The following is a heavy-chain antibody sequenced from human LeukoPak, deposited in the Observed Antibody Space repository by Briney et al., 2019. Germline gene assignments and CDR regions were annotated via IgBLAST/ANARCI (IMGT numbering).Heavy chain of an antibody. V-gene: IGHV1-2*02. CDR3: ARIAGHTLVRARDSWFDP. CDR2: INPKNGDT. D-gene: IGHD3-10*01. CDR1: GYTFTGYY. Sequence: ASVKVSCKASGYTFTGYYIHWVRQAPGQGPEWMGWINPKNGDTNYAQKFQTRVTMTRDTSISTAYMELRRLRSVDTAVFYCARIAGHTLVRARDSWFDPWGQGTLVTVSP. J-gene: IGHJ5*02.